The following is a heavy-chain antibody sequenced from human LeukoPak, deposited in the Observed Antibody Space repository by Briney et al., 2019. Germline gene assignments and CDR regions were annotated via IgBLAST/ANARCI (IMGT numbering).Heavy chain of an antibody. CDR1: GFTFNSYA. D-gene: IGHD1-1*01. J-gene: IGHJ6*03. CDR2: IGAGSGTT. CDR3: ATTLLRASTYIDV. Sequence: GGSLRLSCAASGFTFNSYALTWVRQAPGRGLECVSSIGAGSGTTHYADSVKGRLTICRDNSKNTLYLQMNSLRAEDTAIYYCATTLLRASTYIDVWGKRTTVTVSS. V-gene: IGHV3-23*01.